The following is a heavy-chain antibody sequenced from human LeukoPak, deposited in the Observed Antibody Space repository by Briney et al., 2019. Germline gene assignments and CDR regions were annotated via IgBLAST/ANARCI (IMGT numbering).Heavy chain of an antibody. CDR1: GYSFSSYW. J-gene: IGHJ6*02. D-gene: IGHD6-13*01. Sequence: GESLKISCKGSGYSFSSYWIGWVRQMPGKGLEWMGIIYVGDSDTRYSPSFQGRVTISADKSISTAYLQWSSLKASDTAIYYCARLKAPAGYYYYGLDVWGQGTTVTVSS. CDR3: ARLKAPAGYYYYGLDV. V-gene: IGHV5-51*01. CDR2: IYVGDSDT.